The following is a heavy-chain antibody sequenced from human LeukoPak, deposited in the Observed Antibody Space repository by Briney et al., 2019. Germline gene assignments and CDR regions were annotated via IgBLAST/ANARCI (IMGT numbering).Heavy chain of an antibody. CDR2: INPNSGGT. CDR3: ARDLIFASGSNWFEP. Sequence: GASVKVSCKASGYTFTGYYMHLVRQAPGQGLEWMGRINPNSGGTNYAQKFQGRVTMTRDTSISTAYMELSRLRSDDTAVYYCARDLIFASGSNWFEPWGQGTLVTVSS. CDR1: GYTFTGYY. V-gene: IGHV1-2*06. D-gene: IGHD3-22*01. J-gene: IGHJ5*02.